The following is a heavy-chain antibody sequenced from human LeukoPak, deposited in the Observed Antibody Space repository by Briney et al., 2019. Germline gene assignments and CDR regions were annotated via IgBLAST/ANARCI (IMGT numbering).Heavy chain of an antibody. CDR3: AKDLTWTYYYDSSGSEFDY. CDR2: ISGSGGST. CDR1: GFTFSSYS. J-gene: IGHJ4*02. D-gene: IGHD3-22*01. Sequence: GGSLRLSCAASGFTFSSYSMNWVRQAPGKGLEWVSAISGSGGSTYYADSVKGRFTISRDNSKNTLYLQMNSLRAEDTAVYYCAKDLTWTYYYDSSGSEFDYWGQGTLVTVSS. V-gene: IGHV3-23*01.